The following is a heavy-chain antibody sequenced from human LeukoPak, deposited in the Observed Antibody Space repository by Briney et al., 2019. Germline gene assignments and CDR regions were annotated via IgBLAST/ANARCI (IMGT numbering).Heavy chain of an antibody. D-gene: IGHD3-22*01. J-gene: IGHJ4*02. CDR1: GGSISSSSYY. CDR3: ARSSSGYYDY. CDR2: IYYSGST. V-gene: IGHV4-39*07. Sequence: PSETLSLTCTVSGGSISSSSYYWGWIRQPPGKGLGWIGSIYYSGSTYYNPSLKSRVTISVDTSKNQFSLKLSSVTAADTAVYYCARSSSGYYDYWGQGTLVTVSS.